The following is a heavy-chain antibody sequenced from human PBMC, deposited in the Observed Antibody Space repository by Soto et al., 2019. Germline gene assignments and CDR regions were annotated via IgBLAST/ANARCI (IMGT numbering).Heavy chain of an antibody. Sequence: QVQLQESGPGLVKPSQTLSLTCTVSGGSISSGTYHWSWIRHHPGKGLEWIGYIYYSGSTYYNPSLKSRLTISVDTSKNQFYLRLSSVTAADTAVYYCAREMNYYDTSGDSYFDYWGQGTLVTVSS. D-gene: IGHD3-22*01. V-gene: IGHV4-31*03. J-gene: IGHJ4*02. CDR1: GGSISSGTYH. CDR2: IYYSGST. CDR3: AREMNYYDTSGDSYFDY.